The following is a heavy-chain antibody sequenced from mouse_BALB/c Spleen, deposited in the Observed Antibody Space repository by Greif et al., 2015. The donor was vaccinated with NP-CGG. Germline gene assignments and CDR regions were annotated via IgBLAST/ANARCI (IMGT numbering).Heavy chain of an antibody. CDR3: ARNLRGYGYDEAWFAY. CDR2: IWSGGST. D-gene: IGHD2-2*01. V-gene: IGHV2-2*02. J-gene: IGHJ3*01. CDR1: GFSLTSYG. Sequence: VKLQESGPGLVQPSQSLSITCTVSGFSLTSYGVHWVRQSPGKGLEWLGVIWSGGSTDYNAAFISRLSISKDNSKSQVFFKMNSLQANDTAIYYCARNLRGYGYDEAWFAYWGQGTLVTVSA.